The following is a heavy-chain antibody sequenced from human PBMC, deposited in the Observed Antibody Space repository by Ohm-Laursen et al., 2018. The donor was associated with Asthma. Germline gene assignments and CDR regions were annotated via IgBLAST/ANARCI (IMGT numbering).Heavy chain of an antibody. Sequence: SLRLSCVASGFIFSSYAMTWVRQAPGKGLEWVSSISGDGVSIYYADSVKGRFTISRDNSKNTLFLQMNSLRADDTAVYYCTRSTDSWEFDPWGQGTLVTVSS. J-gene: IGHJ5*02. D-gene: IGHD6-13*01. CDR1: GFIFSSYA. CDR2: ISGDGVSI. CDR3: TRSTDSWEFDP. V-gene: IGHV3-23*01.